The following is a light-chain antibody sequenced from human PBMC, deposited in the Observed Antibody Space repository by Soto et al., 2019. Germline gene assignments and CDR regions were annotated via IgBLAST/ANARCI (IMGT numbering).Light chain of an antibody. J-gene: IGKJ1*01. Sequence: TQSPATLSASIGDRVTLTCRASHSLIKWLAWYQQKPGKAPEFLIYEASTLQIGVPARFSGSGSGTEFTLTISSLQSEDFAVYYCHQYNVWPTFGRGTKVDI. V-gene: IGKV1-5*03. CDR3: HQYNVWPT. CDR1: HSLIKW. CDR2: EAS.